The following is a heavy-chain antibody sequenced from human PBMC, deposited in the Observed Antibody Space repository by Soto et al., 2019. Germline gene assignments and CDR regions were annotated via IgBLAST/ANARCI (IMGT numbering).Heavy chain of an antibody. J-gene: IGHJ5*02. CDR3: ARGLIMITFGGVPGVNWFDP. CDR1: GGSISSGGYS. D-gene: IGHD3-16*01. CDR2: IYHSGST. V-gene: IGHV4-30-2*01. Sequence: SETLSLTCAVSGGSISSGGYSWSWIRQPPGKGLEWIGYIYHSGSTYYNPSLKSRVTISVDRSKNQFSLKLSSVTAADTAVYYCARGLIMITFGGVPGVNWFDPWGQGTLVTVSS.